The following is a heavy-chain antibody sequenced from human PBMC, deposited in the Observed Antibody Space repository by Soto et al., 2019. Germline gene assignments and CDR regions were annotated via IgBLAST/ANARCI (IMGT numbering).Heavy chain of an antibody. J-gene: IGHJ6*02. CDR2: IYPGDSDT. V-gene: IGHV5-51*01. CDR3: ARQSDAGYSGSYYYCYYGMDV. Sequence: GESLKISCKGSGYSSTSYWIGWVRQMPGKGLEWMGIIYPGDSDTRYSPSFQGQVTISADKSISTAYLQWSSLKASDTAMYYCARQSDAGYSGSYYYCYYGMDVWGQGTTVTVFS. CDR1: GYSSTSYW. D-gene: IGHD1-26*01.